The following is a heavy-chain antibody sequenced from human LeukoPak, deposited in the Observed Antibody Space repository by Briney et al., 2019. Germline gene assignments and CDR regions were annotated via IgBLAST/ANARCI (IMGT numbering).Heavy chain of an antibody. CDR3: ARESATADFDY. J-gene: IGHJ4*02. CDR1: GFTFSIYA. V-gene: IGHV3-23*01. Sequence: RGSLRVSCAGSGFTFSIYAMDWVRQAPGKGLEWVSAISGSGAGIHYADSVKGRFTISRDNSKNTLYLQMNSLRPEDTAIYYCARESATADFDYWGQGTLVTVSS. CDR2: ISGSGAGI.